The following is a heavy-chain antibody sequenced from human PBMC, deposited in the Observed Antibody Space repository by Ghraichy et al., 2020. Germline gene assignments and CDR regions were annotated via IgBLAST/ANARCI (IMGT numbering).Heavy chain of an antibody. V-gene: IGHV3-30*04. CDR3: ARDSHLDY. CDR1: GFTFSSYA. CDR2: ISYDGSNK. J-gene: IGHJ4*02. Sequence: LSLTCAASGFTFSSYAMHWVRQAPGKGLEWVAVISYDGSNKYYADSVKGRFTISRDNSKNTLYLQMNSLRAEDTAVYYCARDSHLDYWGQGTLVTVSS.